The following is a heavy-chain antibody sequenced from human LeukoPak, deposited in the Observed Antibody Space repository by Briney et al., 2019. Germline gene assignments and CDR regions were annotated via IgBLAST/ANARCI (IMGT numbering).Heavy chain of an antibody. CDR3: ARDPGAQIYAGTLANDY. CDR1: GYTFTGYY. J-gene: IGHJ4*02. CDR2: INPNSGDT. Sequence: GASVKVSCKASGYTFTGYYIHWMRQAPGQRLEWMGWINPNSGDTNYAQKFQGRVTMTRDTSTSTAYMELSRLRSDDTAVYYCARDPGAQIYAGTLANDYWGQGTLVTVSS. V-gene: IGHV1-2*02. D-gene: IGHD6-13*01.